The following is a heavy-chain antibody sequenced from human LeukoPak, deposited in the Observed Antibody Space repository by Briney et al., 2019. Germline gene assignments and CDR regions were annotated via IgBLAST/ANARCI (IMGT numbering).Heavy chain of an antibody. Sequence: ASVKVSCKVSGYTLTELSMHWVRQAPGKGLEWMGGFDPEDGETIYAQKFQGRVTMTEDTSTDTAYMELGSLRSEDTAVYYCATDQPPSSGNSMRYWGQGTLVTVSS. CDR3: ATDQPPSSGNSMRY. CDR2: FDPEDGET. CDR1: GYTLTELS. J-gene: IGHJ4*02. V-gene: IGHV1-24*01. D-gene: IGHD4-23*01.